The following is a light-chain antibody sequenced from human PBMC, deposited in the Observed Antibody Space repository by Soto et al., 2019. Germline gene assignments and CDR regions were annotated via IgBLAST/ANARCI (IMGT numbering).Light chain of an antibody. CDR2: GAS. CDR1: QSVSSSN. CDR3: QQYGGSPLT. J-gene: IGKJ3*01. Sequence: EIVFTQSPGTLSLSPGERATLSCRASQSVSSSNLAWYQQRPGQAPRLLIYGASSRAPGIPDKFSGGGSGTDFTLTITRLEPEDFAVYFCQQYGGSPLTFGPGTKVDI. V-gene: IGKV3-20*01.